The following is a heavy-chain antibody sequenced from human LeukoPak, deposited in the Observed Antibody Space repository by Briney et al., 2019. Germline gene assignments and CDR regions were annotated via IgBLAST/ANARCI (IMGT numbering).Heavy chain of an antibody. Sequence: GGSLRLSCAASGFTFSSYAMHWVRQAPGKGLEWVAVISYDGSNKYYADSVRGRFTISRDNSKNTLYLQMNSLKGDDTAVYYCAKDSAFYYIDVWGKGTTVIISS. CDR2: ISYDGSNK. J-gene: IGHJ6*03. V-gene: IGHV3-30*04. CDR1: GFTFSSYA. CDR3: AKDSAFYYIDV. D-gene: IGHD3-10*01.